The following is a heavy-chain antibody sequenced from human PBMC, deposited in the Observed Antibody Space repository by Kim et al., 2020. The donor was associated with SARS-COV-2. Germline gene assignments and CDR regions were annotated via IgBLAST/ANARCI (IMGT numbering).Heavy chain of an antibody. CDR3: ARSFCSGGSCYRGRDNFDY. CDR1: GYTFTSYY. CDR2: INPSGGST. D-gene: IGHD2-15*01. J-gene: IGHJ4*02. V-gene: IGHV1-46*01. Sequence: ASVKVSCKASGYTFTSYYMHWVRQAPGQGLEWMGIINPSGGSTSYAQKFQGRVTMTRDTSTSTVYMELSSLRSEDTAVYYCARSFCSGGSCYRGRDNFDYWGQGTLVTVSS.